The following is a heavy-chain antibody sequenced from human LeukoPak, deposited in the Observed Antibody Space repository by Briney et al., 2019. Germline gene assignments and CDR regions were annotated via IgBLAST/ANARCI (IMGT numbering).Heavy chain of an antibody. D-gene: IGHD1-26*01. CDR1: GYTFTSYG. J-gene: IGHJ6*03. V-gene: IGHV1-18*01. CDR3: ARGGDYSGSYYSDYYYYYMDV. Sequence: GASVKVSCKASGYTFTSYGISWVRQAPGQGLEWMGWISAYTGNTNYAQKLQGRVSMTTDTSTSTAYMELRSLRSDDTDVYYCARGGDYSGSYYSDYYYYYMDVWGKGTTVTVSS. CDR2: ISAYTGNT.